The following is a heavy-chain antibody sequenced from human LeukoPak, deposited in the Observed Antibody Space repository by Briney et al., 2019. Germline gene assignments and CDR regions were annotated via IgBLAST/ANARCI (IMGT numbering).Heavy chain of an antibody. J-gene: IGHJ4*02. CDR1: GYTFTSYY. CDR3: ARDRQLVLWDY. Sequence: AASVKVSCKASGYTFTSYYMHWVRQAPGQGLEWMGLINPTGGSTGYAQKFQGRVTMTRDMSTSTDYMELSSLRSDDTAVYYCARDRQLVLWDYWGQGTLVTVSS. CDR2: INPTGGST. D-gene: IGHD6-6*01. V-gene: IGHV1-46*01.